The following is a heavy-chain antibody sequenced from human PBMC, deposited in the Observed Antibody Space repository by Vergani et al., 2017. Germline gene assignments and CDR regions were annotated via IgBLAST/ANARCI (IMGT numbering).Heavy chain of an antibody. J-gene: IGHJ6*03. Sequence: VQLEESGGGLVKPGGSLRLSCEGSGFSFSGYWMHWVRQSPEKGLVWVSRIKSDGSITNYADSVKGRFTISRDNSKNTLYLQMNNLRVEDTGVYYCSRGPEGAYYYFYYMDVWGKGTTVTVS. V-gene: IGHV3-74*02. CDR3: SRGPEGAYYYFYYMDV. CDR2: IKSDGSIT. CDR1: GFSFSGYW. D-gene: IGHD3/OR15-3a*01.